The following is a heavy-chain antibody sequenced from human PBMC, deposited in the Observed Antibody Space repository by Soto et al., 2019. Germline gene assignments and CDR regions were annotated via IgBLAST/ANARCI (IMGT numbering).Heavy chain of an antibody. CDR3: ARDSAVTYYDILTGSYGMDV. J-gene: IGHJ6*02. CDR2: IYYSGST. Sequence: SETLSLTCPVSGGSISSGSYYWSWIRQHPGKGLEWIGYIYYSGSTYYNPSLKSRVTISVDTSKNQFSLKLSSVTAADTAVYYCARDSAVTYYDILTGSYGMDVWGQGTTVTVSS. D-gene: IGHD3-9*01. V-gene: IGHV4-31*03. CDR1: GGSISSGSYY.